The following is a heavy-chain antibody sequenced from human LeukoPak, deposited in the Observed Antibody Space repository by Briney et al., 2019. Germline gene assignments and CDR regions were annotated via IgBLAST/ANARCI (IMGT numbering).Heavy chain of an antibody. V-gene: IGHV3-23*01. CDR3: AKDTGSWAPSDY. Sequence: GGSLRLSCAASGFTFSSSAMTWVRQVLGKGLEWVSTTGVSGSYYADSVKGRFTISRDNSKNTLYLQMNSLRAEGTAVYYCAKDTGSWAPSDYWGQGTLVTVSS. J-gene: IGHJ4*02. CDR1: GFTFSSSA. D-gene: IGHD3-10*01. CDR2: TGVSGS.